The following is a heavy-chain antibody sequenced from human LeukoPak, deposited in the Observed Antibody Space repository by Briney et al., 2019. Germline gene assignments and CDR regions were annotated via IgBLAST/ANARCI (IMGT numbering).Heavy chain of an antibody. CDR3: ARGGRYSYNDY. CDR1: GFTFSSYA. V-gene: IGHV3-23*01. Sequence: TGGSLRLSCAASGFTFSSYAMSWVRQAPGKGLEWVSAVSGSGGSTYYADSVKGRFTISRDNAKNSLYLQMNSLRAEDTAVYYCARGGRYSYNDYWGQGTLVTVSS. D-gene: IGHD5-18*01. CDR2: VSGSGGST. J-gene: IGHJ4*02.